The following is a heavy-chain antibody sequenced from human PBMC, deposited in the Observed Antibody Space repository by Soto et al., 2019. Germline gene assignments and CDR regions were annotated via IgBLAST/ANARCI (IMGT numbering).Heavy chain of an antibody. D-gene: IGHD1-26*01. CDR2: IYSGGST. CDR3: ARAPRSGDCFDF. J-gene: IGHJ4*02. V-gene: IGHV4-59*01. CDR1: GGSIFSYY. Sequence: QVQLQESGPGLVKPSETLSLTCTVSGGSIFSYYWAWIRQPPGNRLEWIGNIYSGGSTFYNPSLKSRLTISLDTSKNQLSLRLTSVTAADAAVYYCARAPRSGDCFDFWGQGTLVTVSS.